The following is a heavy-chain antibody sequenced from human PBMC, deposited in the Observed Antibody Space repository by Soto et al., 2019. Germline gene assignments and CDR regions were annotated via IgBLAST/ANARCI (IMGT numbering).Heavy chain of an antibody. V-gene: IGHV3-9*01. CDR3: TKRRSAVPGFDAFDL. CDR2: ISGNSGSS. D-gene: IGHD3-10*01. Sequence: PGGSLRLSCVASGFTFEDYSLHWVRQVPGKGLEWVAGISGNSGSSGYEESVRGRFTVSRDNAKNSLFLQMSRLSPEDTTVYYCTKRRSAVPGFDAFDLWGQGTMVTVSS. CDR1: GFTFEDYS. J-gene: IGHJ3*01.